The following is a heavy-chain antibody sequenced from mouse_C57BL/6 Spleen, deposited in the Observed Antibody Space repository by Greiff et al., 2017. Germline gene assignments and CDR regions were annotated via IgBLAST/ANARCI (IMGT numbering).Heavy chain of an antibody. Sequence: EVQRVESEGGLVQPGSSMKLSCTASGFTFSDYYMAWVRQVPEKGLEWVANINYDGSSTYYLDSLKSRFIISRDNAKNILYLQMSSLKSEDTATYYCARVRDYPYAMDYWGQGTSVTVSP. CDR1: GFTFSDYY. V-gene: IGHV5-16*01. D-gene: IGHD5-5*01. CDR2: INYDGSST. J-gene: IGHJ4*01. CDR3: ARVRDYPYAMDY.